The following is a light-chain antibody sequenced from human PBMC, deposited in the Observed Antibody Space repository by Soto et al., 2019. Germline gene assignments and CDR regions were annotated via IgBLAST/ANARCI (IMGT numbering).Light chain of an antibody. CDR3: QQYGSSPFT. CDR1: QSVSSN. J-gene: IGKJ3*01. Sequence: EIVMTQSPATLSVSPGERATLSCRASQSVSSNLAWYQQKPGQAPRLLIYGASTRATGIPAWFSGSGSGTDFTLTISRLEPEDFAVYYCQQYGSSPFTFGPGTTVDIK. V-gene: IGKV3-15*01. CDR2: GAS.